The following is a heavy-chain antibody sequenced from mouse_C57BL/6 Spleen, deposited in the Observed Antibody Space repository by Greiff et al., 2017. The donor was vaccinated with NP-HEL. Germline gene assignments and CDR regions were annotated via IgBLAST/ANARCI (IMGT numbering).Heavy chain of an antibody. CDR2: ISDGGSYT. CDR3: ARAYYYGYDPWYFDV. CDR1: GFTFSSYA. J-gene: IGHJ1*03. V-gene: IGHV5-4*01. Sequence: EVHLVESGGGLVKPGGSLKLSCAASGFTFSSYAMSWVRQTPEKRLEWVATISDGGSYTYYPDNVKGRFTISRDNAKNNLYLQMSHLKSEDTAMYYCARAYYYGYDPWYFDVWGTGTTVTVSS. D-gene: IGHD2-2*01.